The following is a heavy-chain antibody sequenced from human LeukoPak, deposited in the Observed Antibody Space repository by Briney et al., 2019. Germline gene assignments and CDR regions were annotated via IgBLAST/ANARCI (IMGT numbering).Heavy chain of an antibody. CDR3: ARIDTALDNDAFDI. V-gene: IGHV3-66*02. Sequence: GGSLRLSCAASGFTVSSNYMSWVRQAPGKGLELVSVIYSGGSTYYADSVKGRFTISRDNSKNTLYLQMNSLRAEDTAVYYCARIDTALDNDAFDIWGQGTMVTVSS. D-gene: IGHD5-18*01. J-gene: IGHJ3*02. CDR2: IYSGGST. CDR1: GFTVSSNY.